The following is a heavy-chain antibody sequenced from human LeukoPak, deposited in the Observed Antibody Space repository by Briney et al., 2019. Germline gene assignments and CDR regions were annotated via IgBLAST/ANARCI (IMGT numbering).Heavy chain of an antibody. Sequence: SETLSLTCAVSGGSISSSNWWSWVRQPPGNGLEWIGEIYHSGSTNYNPSLKSRVTISVDTSKNQFSLKLSSVTAADTAVYYCARATSAFDIWGQGTMVTVSS. CDR3: ARATSAFDI. D-gene: IGHD5-12*01. J-gene: IGHJ3*02. CDR2: IYHSGST. CDR1: GGSISSSNW. V-gene: IGHV4-4*02.